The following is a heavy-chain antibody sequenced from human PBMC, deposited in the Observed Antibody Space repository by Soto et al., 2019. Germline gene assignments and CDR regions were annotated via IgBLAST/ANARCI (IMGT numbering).Heavy chain of an antibody. CDR1: GFTFSIYN. Sequence: QVQLVESGGGVVQPGRSLRLSCAASGFTFSIYNMHWVRQAPGKGLEWVAVIWHDGRNKYYADSVKGRFTISRDNSKNTLFVQMNSLRAEDTAVYYCARDRIPFCNNGVCWGSLDVWGQGTTVTVSS. CDR2: IWHDGRNK. V-gene: IGHV3-33*01. J-gene: IGHJ6*02. CDR3: ARDRIPFCNNGVCWGSLDV. D-gene: IGHD2-8*01.